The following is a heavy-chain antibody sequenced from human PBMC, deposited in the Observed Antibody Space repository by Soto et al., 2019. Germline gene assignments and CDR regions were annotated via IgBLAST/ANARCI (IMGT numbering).Heavy chain of an antibody. D-gene: IGHD2-21*01. CDR3: TRDIFRTITTVDY. CDR2: ISANGGLD. CDR1: GFNFDDHA. Sequence: EVQLVESGGGLVEPGRSLRLSCVASGFNFDDHAMNWVRLAPGKGLEWVSGISANGGLDGYANSVKGRFTISRDNAKNSLFLQMTSLRREDTAVYYCTRDIFRTITTVDYWGQGTLVTVSS. V-gene: IGHV3-9*01. J-gene: IGHJ4*02.